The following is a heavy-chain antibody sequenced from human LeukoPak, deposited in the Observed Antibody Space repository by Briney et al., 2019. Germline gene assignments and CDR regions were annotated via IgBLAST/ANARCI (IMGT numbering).Heavy chain of an antibody. CDR2: IKDDGSST. V-gene: IGHV3-74*01. CDR3: VRTFHHERGGPYRHFDC. J-gene: IGHJ4*02. D-gene: IGHD2-15*01. CDR1: GFSLSDYS. Sequence: PGGSLRLSCAAAGFSLSDYSTHWVRRAPGKGLVWVSHIKDDGSSTSYAETVKGRFTISRDNANNALYLQMNSLRAEDTAVYYCVRTFHHERGGPYRHFDCWGQGTLVTVSA.